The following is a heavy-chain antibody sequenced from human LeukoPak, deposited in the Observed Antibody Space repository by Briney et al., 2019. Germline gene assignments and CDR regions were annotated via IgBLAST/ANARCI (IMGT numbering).Heavy chain of an antibody. J-gene: IGHJ5*02. CDR2: IYYSWST. CDR3: ARHKRSGYSSSWSADWFDP. CDR1: GGSISSYY. D-gene: IGHD6-13*01. Sequence: SETLSLTCTVSGGSISSYYWSWIRQPPGKGLEWIGYIYYSWSTNYNPSLKSRVTISVDTSKNQFSLKLSSVTAADTAVYYCARHKRSGYSSSWSADWFDPWGQGTLVTVSS. V-gene: IGHV4-59*08.